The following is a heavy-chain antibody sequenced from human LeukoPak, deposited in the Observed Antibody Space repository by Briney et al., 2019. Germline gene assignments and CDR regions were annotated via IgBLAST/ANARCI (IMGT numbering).Heavy chain of an antibody. V-gene: IGHV3-30*02. CDR3: AEWYSSSFDY. J-gene: IGHJ4*02. CDR1: GFTFSSYG. CDR2: IRYDGSNK. Sequence: TGGSLRLPCAASGFTFSSYGMHWVRQAPGKGLEWVAFIRYDGSNKYYADSVKGRFTISRDNSKNTLYLQMNSLRAEDTAVYYCAEWYSSSFDYWGQGTLVTVSS. D-gene: IGHD6-13*01.